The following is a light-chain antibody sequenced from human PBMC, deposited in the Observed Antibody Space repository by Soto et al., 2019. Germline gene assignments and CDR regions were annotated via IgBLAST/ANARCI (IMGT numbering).Light chain of an antibody. V-gene: IGKV3-20*01. J-gene: IGKJ3*01. CDR2: GVP. Sequence: EIVLTQSPGTLSLSPGERATLSCRASQRVSSDRFLAWYQQRPGQAPRLLIYGVPSRATGVPDRFRGSGSGTDFTHTVSRLEPEDFAVYYCHQYGSSPFTFGPGTRVNIK. CDR1: QRVSSDRF. CDR3: HQYGSSPFT.